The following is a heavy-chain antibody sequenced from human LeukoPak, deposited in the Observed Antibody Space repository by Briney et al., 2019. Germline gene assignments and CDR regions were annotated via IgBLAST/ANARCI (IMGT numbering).Heavy chain of an antibody. Sequence: GGSLRLSCAASGFTFSDYYMSWIRQAPGKGLEWLSYISSSGNTIFYADSVRGRFTISRDNAMDSLYLQMNSLRAEDTAVYYCASRRTVTSTDPHTFDIWGQGTMVTVSS. V-gene: IGHV3-11*01. CDR1: GFTFSDYY. CDR3: ASRRTVTSTDPHTFDI. J-gene: IGHJ3*02. D-gene: IGHD4-17*01. CDR2: ISSSGNTI.